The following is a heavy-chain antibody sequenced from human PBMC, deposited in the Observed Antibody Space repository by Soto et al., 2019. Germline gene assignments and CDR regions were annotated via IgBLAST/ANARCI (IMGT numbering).Heavy chain of an antibody. CDR3: AHAGDYDLLTFDH. CDR2: IYWDDDK. Sequence: QLTLKESGPTLVRPAQTLTLTCGFSGFSLSSYGMGVAWIRQPPGKPLEWLALIYWDDDKRYSPSLKDRLTISKDTSSNQVVLTITNMHPGDTATYFCAHAGDYDLLTFDHWGPGTLVTVSS. V-gene: IGHV2-5*02. CDR1: GFSLSSYGMG. D-gene: IGHD4-17*01. J-gene: IGHJ4*02.